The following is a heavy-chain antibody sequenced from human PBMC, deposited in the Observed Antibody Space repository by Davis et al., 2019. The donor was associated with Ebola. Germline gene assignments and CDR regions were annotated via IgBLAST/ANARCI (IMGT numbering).Heavy chain of an antibody. J-gene: IGHJ4*02. CDR1: GCTFTSYG. V-gene: IGHV1-18*04. CDR2: ISGFNTNT. CDR3: ARAPNYDVLTGTSSYYFDY. D-gene: IGHD3-9*01. Sequence: ASVKVSCKSSGCTFTSYGLVWARQAPGLGLEWMGWISGFNTNTNFAQKFQGRVTVSKDTSMNTAYMDLRSLTSDDTAIYYCARAPNYDVLTGTSSYYFDYWGQGTLVTVSS.